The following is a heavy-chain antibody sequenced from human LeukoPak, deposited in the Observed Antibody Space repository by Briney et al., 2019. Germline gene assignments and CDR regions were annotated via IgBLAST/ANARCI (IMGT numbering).Heavy chain of an antibody. Sequence: GSLRLSCAASGFTFSSYSMNWVRQAPGKGLERVSSISSSSSYIYYADSVKGRFTISRDNAKNSLYLQMNSLRAEDTAVYYCAREKAAAGTLGAFDIWGQGTMVTVSS. CDR3: AREKAAAGTLGAFDI. CDR2: ISSSSSYI. D-gene: IGHD6-13*01. CDR1: GFTFSSYS. V-gene: IGHV3-21*01. J-gene: IGHJ3*02.